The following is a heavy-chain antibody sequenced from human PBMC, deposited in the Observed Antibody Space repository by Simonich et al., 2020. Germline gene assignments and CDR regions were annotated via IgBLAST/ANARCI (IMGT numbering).Heavy chain of an antibody. V-gene: IGHV1-2*02. CDR2: INPNSGGT. D-gene: IGHD7-27*01. J-gene: IGHJ3*02. Sequence: QVQLVQSGAEVKKPGASVKVSCKASGYTFTGYYMHWVRQAPGQGLEGKGWINPNSGGTNYAKKFQGRVTMTRDTSISTAYMELSRLRSDDTAVYYCARGPRWTGDDAFDIWGQGTMVTVSS. CDR1: GYTFTGYY. CDR3: ARGPRWTGDDAFDI.